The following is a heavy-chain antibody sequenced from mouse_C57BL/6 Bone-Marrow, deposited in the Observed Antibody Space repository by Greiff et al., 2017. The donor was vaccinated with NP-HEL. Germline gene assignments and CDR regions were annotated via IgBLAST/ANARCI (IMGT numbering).Heavy chain of an antibody. Sequence: QVQLKQSGAELARPGASVKLSCKASGYTFTSYGISWVKQRTGQGLEWIGEIYPRSGNTYYNEKFKGKATLTADKSSSTAYMELRSLTSEDSAVYFCARFAFGLIYYYGRRAWFAYWGQGTLVTVSA. V-gene: IGHV1-81*01. CDR3: ARFAFGLIYYYGRRAWFAY. J-gene: IGHJ3*01. D-gene: IGHD1-1*01. CDR1: GYTFTSYG. CDR2: IYPRSGNT.